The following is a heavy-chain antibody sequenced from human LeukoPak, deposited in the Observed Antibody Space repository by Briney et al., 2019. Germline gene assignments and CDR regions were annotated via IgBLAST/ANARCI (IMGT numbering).Heavy chain of an antibody. CDR1: GFTFSSYW. CDR3: ARPRATYYFDY. Sequence: PGGSLRLSCAASGFTFSSYWMSWVRQAPGKGLEWVANIKQDGSEKHYVDSVKGRFTISRDNAKNSLYLQMNSLRAEDTAVYYCARPRATYYFDYWGQGTLVTVSS. D-gene: IGHD1-26*01. J-gene: IGHJ4*02. V-gene: IGHV3-7*01. CDR2: IKQDGSEK.